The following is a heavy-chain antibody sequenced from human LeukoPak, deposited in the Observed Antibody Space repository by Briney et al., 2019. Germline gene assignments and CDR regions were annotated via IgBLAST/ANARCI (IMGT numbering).Heavy chain of an antibody. D-gene: IGHD3-22*01. Sequence: PGGSLRLSCAASGFTFSRSTMNWVRQAPGKGLEWVSSISSSSSYIYYADSVKGRFTISRDNAKNSLYLQMNSLRAGDTAVYYCARAWPEDYYDTSGYYWGQGTLVTVSS. CDR1: GFTFSRST. V-gene: IGHV3-21*01. J-gene: IGHJ4*02. CDR2: ISSSSSYI. CDR3: ARAWPEDYYDTSGYY.